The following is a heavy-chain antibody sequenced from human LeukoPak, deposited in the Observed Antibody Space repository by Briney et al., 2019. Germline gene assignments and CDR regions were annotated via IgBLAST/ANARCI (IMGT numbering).Heavy chain of an antibody. V-gene: IGHV3-23*01. J-gene: IGHJ4*02. CDR3: AKYYASRSRSFDF. Sequence: AGSLSLSCAASGFTFSSYAMTWVRQAPGKGLEWVSVIGSGGDTYYADSVKGRFTISRDISKNTLYLQMNSLRAEDTAVYYCAKYYASRSRSFDFWGQGTLVTVSS. CDR1: GFTFSSYA. CDR2: IGSGGDT. D-gene: IGHD3-10*01.